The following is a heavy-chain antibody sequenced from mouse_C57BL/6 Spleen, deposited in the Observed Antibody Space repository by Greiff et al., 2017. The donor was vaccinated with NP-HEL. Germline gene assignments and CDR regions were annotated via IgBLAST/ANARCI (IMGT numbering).Heavy chain of an antibody. V-gene: IGHV1-55*01. D-gene: IGHD2-5*01. Sequence: QVQLQQPGAELVKPGASVKMSCKASGYTFTSYWITWVKQRPGQGLEWIGDIYPGSGSTNYNEQFKSKATLTVDTSSSTAYMQLSSLTAEDSAVYYCARRNYYSKYYAMDYWGQGTSVTVSS. CDR1: GYTFTSYW. CDR2: IYPGSGST. J-gene: IGHJ4*01. CDR3: ARRNYYSKYYAMDY.